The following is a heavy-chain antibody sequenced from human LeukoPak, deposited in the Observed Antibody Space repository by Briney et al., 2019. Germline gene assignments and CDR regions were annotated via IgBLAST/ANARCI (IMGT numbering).Heavy chain of an antibody. J-gene: IGHJ4*02. CDR1: GFTFSSYS. CDR3: TRHSDILTGYYKEYYFDY. Sequence: GGSLRLSCAASGFTFSSYSMNWVRQAPGKGLEWVSSISSSSSYIYYADSVKGRFTISRDNAKNSLYLQMNSLKTEDTAVYYCTRHSDILTGYYKEYYFDYWGQGTLVTVSS. D-gene: IGHD3-9*01. V-gene: IGHV3-21*04. CDR2: ISSSSSYI.